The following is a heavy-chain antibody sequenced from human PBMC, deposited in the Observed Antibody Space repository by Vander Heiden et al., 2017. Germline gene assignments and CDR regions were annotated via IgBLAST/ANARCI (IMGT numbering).Heavy chain of an antibody. Sequence: EVPLLESGGGLVQPGGSLRLSCVASGLPFSSYAMSWVRQAPGKGLEWVSGISGSGTTTYYADSVKGRFTISRDNSKNTLYLQMNSLRAKDTAVYYCAKDRVCSGGSCNFDYWGQGTLVTVSS. CDR3: AKDRVCSGGSCNFDY. J-gene: IGHJ4*02. D-gene: IGHD2-15*01. CDR1: GLPFSSYA. CDR2: ISGSGTTT. V-gene: IGHV3-23*01.